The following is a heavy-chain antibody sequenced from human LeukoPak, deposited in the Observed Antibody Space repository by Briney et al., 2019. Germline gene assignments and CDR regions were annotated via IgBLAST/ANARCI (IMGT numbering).Heavy chain of an antibody. V-gene: IGHV4-4*09. CDR3: ASTGDTSCYYYMDV. J-gene: IGHJ6*03. CDR2: IYTSGST. Sequence: SETLSLTCTVSGGSISSYYWSWIRQPPGKGLEWIGNIYTSGSTNYKPSLRSRVTISVDTSRNQFSLKLSSVTAADTAVYYCASTGDTSCYYYMDVWGKGTTVTVSS. CDR1: GGSISSYY.